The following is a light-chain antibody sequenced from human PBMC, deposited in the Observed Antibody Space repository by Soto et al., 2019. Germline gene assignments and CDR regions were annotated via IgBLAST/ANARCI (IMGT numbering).Light chain of an antibody. CDR1: SSNNGAHYD. V-gene: IGLV1-40*01. CDR2: GNS. CDR3: QSYDNSLSVYV. J-gene: IGLJ1*01. Sequence: QAVVTQPPSVSGAPGQRVTISCTGSSSNNGAHYDVHWYQQLPGTAPKLLIYGNSNRPSGVPDRFSGSKSGTSASLAITGLQAEDEADYYCQSYDNSLSVYVFGTGTKLTVL.